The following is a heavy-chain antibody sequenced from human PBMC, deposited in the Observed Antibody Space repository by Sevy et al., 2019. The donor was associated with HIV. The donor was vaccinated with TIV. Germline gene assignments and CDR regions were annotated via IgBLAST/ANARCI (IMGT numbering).Heavy chain of an antibody. CDR1: GFTFNFHG. V-gene: IGHV3-30*02. CDR2: IWHDGSNK. J-gene: IGHJ5*02. CDR3: ARETDNSARWLDP. Sequence: GGYLRLSCAASGFTFNFHGMHWVRQAPGKGLEWMAFIWHDGSNKYMADSVKGRFTISRDNSKNTSFLQMNSLTVEDTADYYCARETDNSARWLDPWGQGTLVTVSS. D-gene: IGHD4-4*01.